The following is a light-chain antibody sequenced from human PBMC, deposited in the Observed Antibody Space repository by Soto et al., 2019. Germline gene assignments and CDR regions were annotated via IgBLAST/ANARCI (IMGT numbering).Light chain of an antibody. J-gene: IGLJ1*01. CDR2: MVS. CDR1: SSDVGTYNC. CDR3: KSYAGSNTYV. V-gene: IGLV2-14*01. Sequence: QSVLTQPASVSGSPGQSITISCTGTSSDVGTYNCVSWYQQYPGRVPKLLIYMVSNRPSGVSNRFSGSKSGNTASLTISGLQAEDEADYFCKSYAGSNTYVFGSGTKVTVL.